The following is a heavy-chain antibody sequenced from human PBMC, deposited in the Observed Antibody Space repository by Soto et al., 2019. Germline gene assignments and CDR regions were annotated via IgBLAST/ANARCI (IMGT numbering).Heavy chain of an antibody. CDR3: ARDLYHYYDSSGTGGY. J-gene: IGHJ4*02. V-gene: IGHV3-74*01. CDR1: GFTFSSYW. D-gene: IGHD3-22*01. Sequence: GGSLRLPCEAPGFTFSSYWMHWVCQAPGKGLVWVSRINSDGSSTSYADSVKGRFTISRDNAKNTLYLQMNSLRAEDTAVYYCARDLYHYYDSSGTGGYWGQGTLGTVSS. CDR2: INSDGSST.